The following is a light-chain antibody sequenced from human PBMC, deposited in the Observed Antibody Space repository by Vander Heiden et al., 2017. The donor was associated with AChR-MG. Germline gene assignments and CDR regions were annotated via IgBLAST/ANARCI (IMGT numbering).Light chain of an antibody. Sequence: QSVLTQPPSVSGAPGQRVTISCPGSRSNIGSTYDVHWYQQVPGTAPKLLIYGNSNRPSGVPDRFSGSKSGTSASLAITGLQAEDEADYYCQSYDSSLSVVVVGGGTKLTV. J-gene: IGLJ2*01. V-gene: IGLV1-40*01. CDR1: RSNIGSTYD. CDR2: GNS. CDR3: QSYDSSLSVVV.